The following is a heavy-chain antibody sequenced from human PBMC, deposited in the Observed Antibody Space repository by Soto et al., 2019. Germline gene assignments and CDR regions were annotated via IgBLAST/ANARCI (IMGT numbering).Heavy chain of an antibody. CDR3: ARVASSFWYGGLFDY. Sequence: EVQLVESGGGLVQPGGSLRLSCAASGFTFSTYWMHWVRQPPGKGLVWVSRISSDGSSTSYADSVKGRFTISRDNAKNTLYLHMNSLRSEDTAVYYCARVASSFWYGGLFDYWGQGALVTDSS. CDR2: ISSDGSST. D-gene: IGHD6-13*01. CDR1: GFTFSTYW. J-gene: IGHJ4*02. V-gene: IGHV3-74*01.